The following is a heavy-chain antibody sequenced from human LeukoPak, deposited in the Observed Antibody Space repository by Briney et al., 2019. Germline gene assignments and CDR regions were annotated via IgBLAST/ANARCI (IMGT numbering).Heavy chain of an antibody. D-gene: IGHD1-26*01. J-gene: IGHJ4*02. Sequence: PGGSLRLSCAASGLTFSSYWMHWFRQAPGKGLVWVSRINSDGSSTSYADSVKGRFTISRDNAKNTLYLQMNSLRAEDTAVYYCARRSSGSPPYYFGHWGQGTLVTVSS. CDR3: ARRSSGSPPYYFGH. CDR1: GLTFSSYW. CDR2: INSDGSST. V-gene: IGHV3-74*01.